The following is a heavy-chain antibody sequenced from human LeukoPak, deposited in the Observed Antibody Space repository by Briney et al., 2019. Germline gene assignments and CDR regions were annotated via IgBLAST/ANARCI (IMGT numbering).Heavy chain of an antibody. J-gene: IGHJ4*02. Sequence: PGGSLRLSCAASGLTFSTNAMTWVRQAPGKGLEWVSAISGSGGTTYYADSVKGRFTISRDNSKNTLYLQMNSLRAEDTAVYYCAKAQVRGVITMEDYWGQGTLVSVSS. D-gene: IGHD3-10*01. V-gene: IGHV3-23*01. CDR1: GLTFSTNA. CDR3: AKAQVRGVITMEDY. CDR2: ISGSGGTT.